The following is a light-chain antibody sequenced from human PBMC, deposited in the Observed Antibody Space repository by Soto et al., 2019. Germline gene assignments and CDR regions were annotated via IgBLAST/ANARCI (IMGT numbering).Light chain of an antibody. J-gene: IGKJ5*01. CDR2: DAS. Sequence: EIVLTQSPGTLSLSPGDRATLSCRASQSVRNNYLAWYQQKPGQAPRLLIYDASNRATGIPARFSGSGSGTDFTLTISSLEPEDFAVYYCQQRSNWPPITFGQGTRRRL. CDR3: QQRSNWPPIT. V-gene: IGKV3-11*01. CDR1: QSVRNNY.